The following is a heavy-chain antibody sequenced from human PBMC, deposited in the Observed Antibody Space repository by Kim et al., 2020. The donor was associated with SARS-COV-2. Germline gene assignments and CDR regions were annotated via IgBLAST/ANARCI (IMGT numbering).Heavy chain of an antibody. CDR3: ARLWSGYRPPDW. CDR2: IHYSGST. J-gene: IGHJ4*02. V-gene: IGHV4-39*07. D-gene: IGHD3-3*01. Sequence: SETLSLTCTVSGGSISSTSYYWGWIRQPPGKGLEWIGSIHYSGSTYYNPSLKSRVTISIDTSKSQLSLKLSSVTAADTAVYYCARLWSGYRPPDWWGQGT. CDR1: GGSISSTSYY.